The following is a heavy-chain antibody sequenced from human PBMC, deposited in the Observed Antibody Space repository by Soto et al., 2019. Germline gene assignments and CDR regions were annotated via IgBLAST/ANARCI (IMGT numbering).Heavy chain of an antibody. CDR1: GFILRNYG. CDR2: ISNSGGTI. J-gene: IGHJ6*02. D-gene: IGHD3-10*01. Sequence: EVQLLESGGGLVQPGGSLRLSCAASGFILRNYGMNWVRQAPGKGLEWVSVISNSGGTIKYADSVKGRFTISRDNFQSKVYLELNSLRAEDTAVYYCARLQGDNSGTYGMDVWGQGTTVTVS. V-gene: IGHV3-23*01. CDR3: ARLQGDNSGTYGMDV.